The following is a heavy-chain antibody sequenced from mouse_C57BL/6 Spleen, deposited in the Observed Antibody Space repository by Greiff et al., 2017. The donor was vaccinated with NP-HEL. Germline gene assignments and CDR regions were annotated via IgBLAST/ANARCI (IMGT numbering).Heavy chain of an antibody. D-gene: IGHD1-1*01. Sequence: VKLVESGPGLVAPSQSLSITCTVSGFSLTSYAISWVRQPPGKGLEWLGVIWTGGGTNYNSALKSRLSISKDNSKSQVFLKMNSLQTDDTARYYCARKAGYYGSSPWYFDVWGTGTTVTVSS. CDR2: IWTGGGT. J-gene: IGHJ1*03. CDR3: ARKAGYYGSSPWYFDV. V-gene: IGHV2-9-1*01. CDR1: GFSLTSYA.